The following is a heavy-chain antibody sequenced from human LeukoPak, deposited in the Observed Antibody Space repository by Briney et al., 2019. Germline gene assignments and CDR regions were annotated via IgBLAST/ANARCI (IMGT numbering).Heavy chain of an antibody. Sequence: ASVKVACKASGYSFTGANIHWVRQAPGQGLEWVRRIDPKSGDTKYAKKFQGRVTVTRDTSISTVYMDLSRLTSDDTALYHCATRMSSVAGFDPWGQGTLVTVSS. D-gene: IGHD4-23*01. CDR1: GYSFTGAN. J-gene: IGHJ5*02. CDR3: ATRMSSVAGFDP. CDR2: IDPKSGDT. V-gene: IGHV1-2*02.